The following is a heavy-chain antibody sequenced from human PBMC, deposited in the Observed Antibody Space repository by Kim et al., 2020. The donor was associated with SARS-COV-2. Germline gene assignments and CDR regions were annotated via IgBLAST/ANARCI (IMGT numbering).Heavy chain of an antibody. D-gene: IGHD6-13*01. V-gene: IGHV1-24*01. CDR2: FDPEDGET. J-gene: IGHJ6*02. CDR3: ATTQYSSSWYVVKEGAYYYYYGMDV. Sequence: ASVKVSCKVSGYTLTELSMHWVRQAPGKGLEWMGGFDPEDGETIYAQKFQGRVTMTEDTSTDTAYMELSSLRSEDTAVYYCATTQYSSSWYVVKEGAYYYYYGMDVWGQGTTVTVSS. CDR1: GYTLTELS.